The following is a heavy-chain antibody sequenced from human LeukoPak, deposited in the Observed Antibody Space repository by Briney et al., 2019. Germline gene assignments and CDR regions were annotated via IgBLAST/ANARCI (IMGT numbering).Heavy chain of an antibody. CDR3: ARSGSAPNYYDSSGYLDFDY. Sequence: ASVKVSCKASGYTFTSYYMHWVRQAPGQGLEWMGLINPSGGSTSYAQKFQGRVTMTRDTSTSTVYMELSSLRSEDTAVYYCARSGSAPNYYDSSGYLDFDYWGQGTLVTVSS. J-gene: IGHJ4*02. V-gene: IGHV1-46*01. CDR2: INPSGGST. CDR1: GYTFTSYY. D-gene: IGHD3-22*01.